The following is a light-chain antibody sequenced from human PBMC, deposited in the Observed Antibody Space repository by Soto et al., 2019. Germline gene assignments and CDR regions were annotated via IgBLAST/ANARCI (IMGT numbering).Light chain of an antibody. Sequence: MTQSPATLSVSPGERVSLSCRASQSISTNLAWYQQKPGQAPRLLIYGASTRDTHIPDRFSGSGSGTEYSLTISSLQSEDFAVYYCQQYNNWPPYTFGQGTKLEIK. CDR3: QQYNNWPPYT. CDR2: GAS. CDR1: QSISTN. V-gene: IGKV3-15*01. J-gene: IGKJ2*01.